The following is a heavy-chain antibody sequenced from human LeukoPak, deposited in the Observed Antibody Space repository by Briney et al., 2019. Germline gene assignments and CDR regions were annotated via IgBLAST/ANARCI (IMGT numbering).Heavy chain of an antibody. CDR3: ARDGGLGGYCSGGSCYDY. D-gene: IGHD2-15*01. CDR2: INPNSGGT. CDR1: GYTFTGYY. V-gene: IGHV1-2*02. Sequence: ASVKVSCKASGYTFTGYYMHWVRQAPGQGLEWMGWINPNSGGTNYAQKFQGRVTMTRDTSISTAYMELSRLRSDDTAVYYCARDGGLGGYCSGGSCYDYGGQGTLVTVSS. J-gene: IGHJ4*02.